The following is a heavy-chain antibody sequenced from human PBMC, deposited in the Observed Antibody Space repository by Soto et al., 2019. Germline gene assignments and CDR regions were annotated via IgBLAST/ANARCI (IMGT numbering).Heavy chain of an antibody. J-gene: IGHJ4*02. CDR2: IKSKTDGGTT. D-gene: IGHD6-13*01. CDR3: PSLGGISAAGIDY. CDR1: GFTFSNDW. V-gene: IGHV3-15*01. Sequence: GGSLRLSCAASGFTFSNDWMSWVRQAPGKGLEWVGRIKSKTDGGTTDYSAPVKGRFTISRDDSKNTLYMQMNSVKTEDTAVYYCPSLGGISAAGIDYWGQGTLVTVSS.